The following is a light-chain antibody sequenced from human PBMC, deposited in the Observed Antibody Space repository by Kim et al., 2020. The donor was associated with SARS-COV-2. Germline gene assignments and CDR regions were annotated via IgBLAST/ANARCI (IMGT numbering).Light chain of an antibody. CDR2: KDS. CDR1: ALPKQY. Sequence: SYELTQPPSVSVSPGQTARITCSGDALPKQYAYWYQQKPGQAPVLVIYKDSERPSGIPERFSGSSSGTTVTLTISGVQAEDEADYYCQSADSSGTWVFGGGTQLADL. V-gene: IGLV3-25*03. J-gene: IGLJ3*02. CDR3: QSADSSGTWV.